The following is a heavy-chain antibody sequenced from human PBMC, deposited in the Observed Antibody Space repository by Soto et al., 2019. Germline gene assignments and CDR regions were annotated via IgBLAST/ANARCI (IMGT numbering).Heavy chain of an antibody. J-gene: IGHJ6*02. D-gene: IGHD3-3*01. CDR2: ISYDGSNK. V-gene: IGHV3-30-3*01. Sequence: GGSLRLSCAASGFTFSSYAMHWVRQAPGKGLEWVAVISYDGSNKYYADSVKGRFTISRDNSKNTLYLQMNSLRAEDTAVYYCAREYYDFWCGYAGYGMDVWGQGTTVTVSS. CDR1: GFTFSSYA. CDR3: AREYYDFWCGYAGYGMDV.